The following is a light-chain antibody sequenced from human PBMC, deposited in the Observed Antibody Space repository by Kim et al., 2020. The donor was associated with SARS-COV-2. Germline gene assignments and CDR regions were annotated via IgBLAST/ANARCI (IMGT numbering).Light chain of an antibody. CDR3: QQYNSFPYT. Sequence: SASLGDTVTINCRASQSVGNWLAWFHQKPGRAPRVLIYKSSHLETVVPSRFSGSGSETDFTLTIRNLQPEDIATYYCQQYNSFPYTFGQGPKLEI. CDR2: KSS. CDR1: QSVGNW. V-gene: IGKV1-5*03. J-gene: IGKJ2*01.